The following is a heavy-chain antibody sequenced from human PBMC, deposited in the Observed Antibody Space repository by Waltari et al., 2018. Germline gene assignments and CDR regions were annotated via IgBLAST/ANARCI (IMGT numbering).Heavy chain of an antibody. CDR3: ARALGDPPRLLFDY. V-gene: IGHV4-39*07. CDR1: GGSISSSSYY. Sequence: QLQLQESGPGLVKHSETLSLTCTVSGGSISSSSYYWGWIRQPPGKGLELIGSIYYSGSTYYNPSLKSRVTISVDTSKNQFSLKLRSVTAADTAVYYCARALGDPPRLLFDYWGQGTLVTVSS. CDR2: IYYSGST. D-gene: IGHD2-21*02. J-gene: IGHJ4*02.